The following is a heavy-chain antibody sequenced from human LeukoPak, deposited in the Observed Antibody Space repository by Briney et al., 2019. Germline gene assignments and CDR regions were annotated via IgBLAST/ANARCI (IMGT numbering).Heavy chain of an antibody. CDR2: INPNSGGT. J-gene: IGHJ5*02. CDR1: GYTFTGYY. CDR3: ARVRLYSSSFNWFDP. D-gene: IGHD6-13*01. V-gene: IGHV1-2*02. Sequence: EASVKVSCKASGYTFTGYYMHWVRQAPGQGLEWMGWINPNSGGTNYAQKFQGRVTMTRDTSISTAYMELSRLRSDDTAVYYCARVRLYSSSFNWFDPWGQGTLVIVSS.